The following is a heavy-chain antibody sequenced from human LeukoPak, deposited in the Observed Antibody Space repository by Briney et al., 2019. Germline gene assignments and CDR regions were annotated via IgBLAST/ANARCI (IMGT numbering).Heavy chain of an antibody. V-gene: IGHV3-7*01. CDR3: AKLMNKGTTYDH. CDR1: GFAFGRFW. J-gene: IGHJ4*02. Sequence: PGGSLRLSCAASGFAFGRFWMSWVRQAPGRGLQWVASMRRDGSLIYYLDSVRGRFIISRDNARNSLYLQMNSLRVEDTAIYYCAKLMNKGTTYDHWGQGALVTVSS. CDR2: MRRDGSLI. D-gene: IGHD1-1*01.